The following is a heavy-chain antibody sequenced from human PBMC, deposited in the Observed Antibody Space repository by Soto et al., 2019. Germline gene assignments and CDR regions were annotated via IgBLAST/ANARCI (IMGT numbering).Heavy chain of an antibody. V-gene: IGHV1-18*01. Sequence: QVQLMQSGIEMKKPGASVKVSCKTSGYTFSTFGINWVRQVPGQGLEWMGWVSGYNGNTKYAQTFQDRVTMTTNTATKTAYMEFRSLKSDDTAVDYWARSGLGATGCTDLGQGTLVAVSS. CDR1: GYTFSTFG. J-gene: IGHJ4*02. CDR2: VSGYNGNT. CDR3: ARSGLGATGCTD. D-gene: IGHD2-8*02.